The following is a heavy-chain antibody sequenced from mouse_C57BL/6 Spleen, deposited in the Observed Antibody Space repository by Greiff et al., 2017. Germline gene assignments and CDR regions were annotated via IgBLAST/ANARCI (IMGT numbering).Heavy chain of an antibody. V-gene: IGHV1-64*01. D-gene: IGHD1-1*01. Sequence: QVQLQQPGAELVKPGASVKLSCKASGYTFTSYWMHWVKQRPGQGLEWIGMIHPNSGSTNSNEKFKSKATLTVDTSSSTAYMQLSSLTSADSAVYYCARRAYGGYAMDYWGQGTSVTVSS. CDR1: GYTFTSYW. J-gene: IGHJ4*01. CDR3: ARRAYGGYAMDY. CDR2: IHPNSGST.